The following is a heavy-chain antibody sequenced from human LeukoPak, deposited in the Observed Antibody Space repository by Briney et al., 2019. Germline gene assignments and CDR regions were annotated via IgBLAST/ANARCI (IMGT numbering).Heavy chain of an antibody. V-gene: IGHV3-53*01. Sequence: GGSLRLSCTVSGFTVSSNSMSWVRQAPGKGLEWVSFIYSDNTHYSDSVKGRFTISRDNSKNTLYLQMNSLRAEDTAVYYCAKDRLSGWYYYYYYMDVWGKGTTVTISS. CDR3: AKDRLSGWYYYYYYMDV. CDR2: IYSDNT. J-gene: IGHJ6*03. D-gene: IGHD6-19*01. CDR1: GFTVSSNS.